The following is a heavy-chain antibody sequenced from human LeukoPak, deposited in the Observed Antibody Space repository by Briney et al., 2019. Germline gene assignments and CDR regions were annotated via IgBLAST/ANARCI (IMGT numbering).Heavy chain of an antibody. CDR1: GFTFSSYA. CDR2: ISYDGSNK. J-gene: IGHJ4*02. V-gene: IGHV3-30-3*01. CDR3: AKDYQWSCDY. D-gene: IGHD2-15*01. Sequence: GGSLRLSCAASGFTFSSYAMHWVRQAPGKGLEWVAVISYDGSNKYYADSVKGRFTISRDNSKNSLYLQMDNLRDDDTAVYYCAKDYQWSCDYWGQGTLVTVSS.